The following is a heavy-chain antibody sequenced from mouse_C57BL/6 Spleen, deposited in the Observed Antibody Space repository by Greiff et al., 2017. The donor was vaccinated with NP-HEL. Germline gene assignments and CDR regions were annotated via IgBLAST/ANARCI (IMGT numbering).Heavy chain of an antibody. Sequence: EVQLQQSGPELVKPGASVKISCKASGYTFTDYYMNWVKQSHGKSLEWIGDINPNNGGTSYNQKFKGKATLTVDKSSSTAYMELRSLTSEDSAVYYCARYYDYDGGYYFDYWGQSTTLTVSS. CDR3: ARYYDYDGGYYFDY. J-gene: IGHJ2*01. CDR1: GYTFTDYY. D-gene: IGHD2-4*01. CDR2: INPNNGGT. V-gene: IGHV1-26*01.